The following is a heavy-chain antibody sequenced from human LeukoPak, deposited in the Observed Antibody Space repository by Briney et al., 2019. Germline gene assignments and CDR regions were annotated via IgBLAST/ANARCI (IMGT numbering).Heavy chain of an antibody. Sequence: GGSLRLSCAASGFIFSSYSMNWVRQAPGKGLEWVSSISSSSSYIYYADSVKGRFTISRDNAKKSLYLQMNSLRAEDTAIYYCATYRQVLLPFESWGQGTLVTVSS. CDR2: ISSSSSYI. CDR1: GFIFSSYS. CDR3: ATYRQVLLPFES. V-gene: IGHV3-21*04. D-gene: IGHD2-8*02. J-gene: IGHJ4*02.